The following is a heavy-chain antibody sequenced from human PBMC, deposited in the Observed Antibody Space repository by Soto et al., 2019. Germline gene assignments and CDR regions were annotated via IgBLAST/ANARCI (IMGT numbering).Heavy chain of an antibody. Sequence: SETLSLTCAVYGGSFSVYYWSWIRHPPGKGLEWIGEINHSGSTNYNPSLKSRVTISVDTSKNQFSLKLSSVTAADTAVYYCASAAAGAYYYGMDVWGQGTTVTVSS. CDR1: GGSFSVYY. D-gene: IGHD6-13*01. J-gene: IGHJ6*02. CDR2: INHSGST. CDR3: ASAAAGAYYYGMDV. V-gene: IGHV4-34*01.